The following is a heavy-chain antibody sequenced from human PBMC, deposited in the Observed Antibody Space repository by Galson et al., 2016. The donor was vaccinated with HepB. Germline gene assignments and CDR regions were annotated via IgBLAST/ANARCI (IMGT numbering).Heavy chain of an antibody. V-gene: IGHV3-23*01. J-gene: IGHJ4*02. CDR1: GFTLNSFA. D-gene: IGHD6-19*01. Sequence: SLRLSCAASGFTLNSFAMSWVRQAPGKGLEWVSAINGGSAHYADSVQGRFTISRDTSKNTLYLEMNSLRAEDTAIYYCARAFRYGTGWYGRNDCWGQGTLSPSPQ. CDR2: INGGSA. CDR3: ARAFRYGTGWYGRNDC.